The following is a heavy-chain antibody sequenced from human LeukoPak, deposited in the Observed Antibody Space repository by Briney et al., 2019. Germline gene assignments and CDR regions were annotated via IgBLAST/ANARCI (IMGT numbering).Heavy chain of an antibody. D-gene: IGHD6-19*01. CDR2: IIGSGGST. V-gene: IGHV3-23*01. CDR1: GFTFSSYA. J-gene: IGHJ3*02. Sequence: QPEGSLRLSCAASGFTFSSYAMSWVRQAPGKGLEWVSIIIGSGGSTYYADSVKGRFTISRDYSKNTLYLQMNSLRAEDTAVYYCAKTGPIGWDAFDIWGQGTMVTVSS. CDR3: AKTGPIGWDAFDI.